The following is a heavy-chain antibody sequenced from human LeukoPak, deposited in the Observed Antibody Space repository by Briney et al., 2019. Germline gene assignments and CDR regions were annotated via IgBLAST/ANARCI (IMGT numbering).Heavy chain of an antibody. J-gene: IGHJ4*02. CDR1: GGPISSYY. D-gene: IGHD3-10*01. V-gene: IGHV4-59*08. CDR2: IYYSGST. Sequence: PSETLSLTCTVSGGPISSYYWSWIRQPPGKGLEWIGYIYYSGSTNYNPSLKSRVTISVDTSKNQFSLKLSSVTAADTAVYYCARHSATMVRGVIITAVDYWGQGTLVTVSS. CDR3: ARHSATMVRGVIITAVDY.